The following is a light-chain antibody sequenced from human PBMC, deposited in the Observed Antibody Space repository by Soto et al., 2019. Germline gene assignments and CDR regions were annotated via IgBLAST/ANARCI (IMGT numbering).Light chain of an antibody. CDR1: QSVSSY. CDR2: DVS. CDR3: HQRINWPLT. Sequence: EVVLTQSPDTLSLSPGGSATLSCRASQSVSSYLAWYQQRPGQALRLLIYDVSKRATGIPARFSGSGSRTDFTLTITSLEPEDFAIYFCHQRINWPLTFGGGTKLEIK. V-gene: IGKV3-11*01. J-gene: IGKJ4*01.